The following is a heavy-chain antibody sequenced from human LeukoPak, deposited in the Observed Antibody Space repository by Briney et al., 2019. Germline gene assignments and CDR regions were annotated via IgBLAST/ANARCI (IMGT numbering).Heavy chain of an antibody. Sequence: PGGSLRLSCAACAATFSRSYMGWVRQAPGKGLEWVALKRLAGSVTYYVESVKGRFTISRDNTNNLLYLHMDNLRAEDTAVYYCVIDRGALWGQGTLVTVSS. CDR2: KRLAGSVT. J-gene: IGHJ4*02. CDR3: VIDRGAL. CDR1: AATFSRSY. V-gene: IGHV3-7*01.